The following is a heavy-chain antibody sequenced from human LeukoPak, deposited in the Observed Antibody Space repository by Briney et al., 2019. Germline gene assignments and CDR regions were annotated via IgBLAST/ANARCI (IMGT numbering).Heavy chain of an antibody. D-gene: IGHD2-2*02. CDR2: INHSGST. J-gene: IGHJ4*02. Sequence: PSETLSLTCTVSGGSISSYYWSWIRQPPGKGLEWIGEINHSGSTNYNPSLKSRVTISVDTSKNQFSLKLSSVTAADTAVYYCASTRARYCSSTSCYTLYYFDYWGQGTLVTVSS. V-gene: IGHV4-34*01. CDR1: GGSISSYY. CDR3: ASTRARYCSSTSCYTLYYFDY.